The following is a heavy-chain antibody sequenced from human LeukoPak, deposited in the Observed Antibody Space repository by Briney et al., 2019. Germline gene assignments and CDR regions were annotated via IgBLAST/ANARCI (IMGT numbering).Heavy chain of an antibody. CDR2: INAGNGNT. D-gene: IGHD2-2*01. CDR1: GYTFTSYA. V-gene: IGHV1-3*01. Sequence: ASVKVSCKASGYTFTSYAMHWVRQAPGQRLEWMGWINAGNGNTKYSQKFQGRVTITRDTSASTAYMELSSLRSEDTAVYYCAGVGKDCSSPSCLAFDIWGQGTMVTVSS. J-gene: IGHJ3*02. CDR3: AGVGKDCSSPSCLAFDI.